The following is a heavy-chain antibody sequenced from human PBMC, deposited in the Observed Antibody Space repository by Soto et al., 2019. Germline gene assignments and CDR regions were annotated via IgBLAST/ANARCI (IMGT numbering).Heavy chain of an antibody. Sequence: QVQLVESGGGVVQPGRSLRLSCAASGFTFSSYAMHWVRQAPGKGLEWVAVISYDGSNKYYADSVKGRFTISRDNSKNTLYLQMNSLRAEDTDVYYCARDQIDSSGYSRGGMDVWGQGTTVTVSS. CDR2: ISYDGSNK. D-gene: IGHD3-22*01. CDR3: ARDQIDSSGYSRGGMDV. V-gene: IGHV3-30-3*01. J-gene: IGHJ6*02. CDR1: GFTFSSYA.